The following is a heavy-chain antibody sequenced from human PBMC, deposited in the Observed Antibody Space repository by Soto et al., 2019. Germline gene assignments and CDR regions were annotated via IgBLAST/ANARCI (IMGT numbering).Heavy chain of an antibody. Sequence: ASVKVSCKASGYSFTGYFIHWVRQAPGQGLEWMGWINSKSGGTNYAQKFQGRVSMTRDTSVSTAYMELSWLRSDDTAVYFCAREILETGKELDYWGQGTLVTVSS. J-gene: IGHJ4*02. CDR3: AREILETGKELDY. D-gene: IGHD1-1*01. CDR2: INSKSGGT. CDR1: GYSFTGYF. V-gene: IGHV1-2*02.